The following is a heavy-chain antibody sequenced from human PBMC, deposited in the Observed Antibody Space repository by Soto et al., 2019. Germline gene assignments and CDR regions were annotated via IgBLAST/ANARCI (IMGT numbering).Heavy chain of an antibody. CDR3: ARDPNSSGGPHWASNLFDP. CDR2: ISNDGSNK. Sequence: QVRLVESGGGVVQPGRSLRLSCVVSGFTFSIYPMHWVRQAPGKGPEWVAVISNDGSNKIYADSGEGRFTISRDNSKSTLFLQMDSLRPEDTAVYYCARDPNSSGGPHWASNLFDPWGQGTLVTVSS. CDR1: GFTFSIYP. J-gene: IGHJ5*02. D-gene: IGHD7-27*01. V-gene: IGHV3-30-3*01.